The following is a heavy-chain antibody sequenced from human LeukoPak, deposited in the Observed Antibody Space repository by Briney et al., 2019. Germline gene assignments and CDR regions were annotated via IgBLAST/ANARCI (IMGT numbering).Heavy chain of an antibody. CDR1: GFTLNTNS. Sequence: SGGFLRLSCAASGFTLNTNSMNWVRQAPGKGLEWVSYISSSTTTIHYADSVKGRFTISRETPKNSLYLQIVDHTPVNTAAHDCARDLDSSGRAFDFGGQGALVTVSS. CDR3: ARDLDSSGRAFDF. CDR2: ISSSTTTI. J-gene: IGHJ4*02. D-gene: IGHD3-10*01. V-gene: IGHV3-48*01.